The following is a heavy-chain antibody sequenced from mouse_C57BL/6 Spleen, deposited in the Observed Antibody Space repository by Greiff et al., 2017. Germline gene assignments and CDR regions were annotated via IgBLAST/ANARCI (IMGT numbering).Heavy chain of an antibody. CDR3: ARQNYSNSFDY. CDR1: GFTFSDYY. Sequence: EVMLVESGGGLVQPGGSLKLSCAASGFTFSDYYMYWVRQTPEKRLEWVAYISNGGGSTYYPDTVKGRFTISRDNAKNTLYLQMSRLKSEDTAMYYCARQNYSNSFDYWGQGTTLTVSS. J-gene: IGHJ2*01. CDR2: ISNGGGST. D-gene: IGHD2-5*01. V-gene: IGHV5-12*01.